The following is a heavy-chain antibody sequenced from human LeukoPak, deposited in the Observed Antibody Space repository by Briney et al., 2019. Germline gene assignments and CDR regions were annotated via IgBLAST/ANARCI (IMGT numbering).Heavy chain of an antibody. CDR1: GGSFSGYY. D-gene: IGHD6-13*01. CDR3: ARRKQLWFDP. J-gene: IGHJ5*02. V-gene: IGHV4-34*01. CDR2: INHSGST. Sequence: SETLSLTCAVYGGSFSGYYWSWIRQPPGKGLEWIGEINHSGSTNYNPSLKSRVTISVDTSKNQFSLKLSSVTAADTAVYYCARRKQLWFDPWGQGTLVTVSS.